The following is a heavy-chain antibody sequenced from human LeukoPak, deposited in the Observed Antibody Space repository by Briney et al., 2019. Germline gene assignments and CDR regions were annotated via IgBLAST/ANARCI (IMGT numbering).Heavy chain of an antibody. D-gene: IGHD3-22*01. V-gene: IGHV3-30*02. CDR3: AKTSPYYDSSGFDY. Sequence: TGGSLRLSCAASGFTFSSYGMHWVRQAPGKGLEWVAFIRYDGSNKYYADSVKGRFTISRDNSKNTLYLQMNSLRAEDTAVYYCAKTSPYYDSSGFDYWGQGTLVTVSS. J-gene: IGHJ4*02. CDR2: IRYDGSNK. CDR1: GFTFSSYG.